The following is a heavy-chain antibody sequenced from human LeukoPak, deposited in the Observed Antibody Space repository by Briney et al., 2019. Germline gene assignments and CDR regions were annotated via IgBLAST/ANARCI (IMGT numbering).Heavy chain of an antibody. D-gene: IGHD3-10*01. V-gene: IGHV1-46*01. J-gene: IGHJ6*02. Sequence: AASVKVSCKASGYTFTSYYMHWVRQAPGQGLEWMGIINPSGGSTSYAQKFQGRVTMTRDTSTSTVYMERSSLRSEDTAVYYCARSASYSSGRNYYYYGMDVWGQGTTVAVSS. CDR1: GYTFTSYY. CDR3: ARSASYSSGRNYYYYGMDV. CDR2: INPSGGST.